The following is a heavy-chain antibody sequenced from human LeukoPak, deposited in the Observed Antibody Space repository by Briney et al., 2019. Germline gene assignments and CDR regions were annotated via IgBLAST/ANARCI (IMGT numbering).Heavy chain of an antibody. CDR2: ISGSGGST. J-gene: IGHJ4*02. D-gene: IGHD2-15*01. CDR1: GFTFSSYA. Sequence: GGSLRLSCAASGFTFSSYAMSRVRQAPGKGLEWVSAISGSGGSTYYADSVKGRFTISRDNSKNTLYLQMNSLRAEDTAVYYCAKDLQLLLSPSDYWGQGTLVTVSS. CDR3: AKDLQLLLSPSDY. V-gene: IGHV3-23*01.